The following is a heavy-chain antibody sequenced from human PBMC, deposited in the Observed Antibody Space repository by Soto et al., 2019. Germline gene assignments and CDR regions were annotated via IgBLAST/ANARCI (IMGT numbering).Heavy chain of an antibody. J-gene: IGHJ6*02. CDR2: ISYDGSNK. CDR1: GVTFSSYA. Sequence: GGSLRLSCAAAGVTFSSYAMHWVRPAPGKGLEWVAVISYDGSNKYYADSVKGRFTISRDNSKNTLYLQMNSLRAEDTAVYYCAKALGSYSFYYYGMDVWGQGTTVTVSS. D-gene: IGHD1-26*01. V-gene: IGHV3-30-3*01. CDR3: AKALGSYSFYYYGMDV.